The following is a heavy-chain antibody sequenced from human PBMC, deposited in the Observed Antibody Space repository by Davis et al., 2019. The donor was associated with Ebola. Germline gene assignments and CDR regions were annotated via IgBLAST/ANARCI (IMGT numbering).Heavy chain of an antibody. CDR2: ISDSGNT. V-gene: IGHV4-34*01. Sequence: SETLSLTCAVYGGSFNDHYWTWIRQPPGKGLEWIGEISDSGNTNGNPSLKSRVTMSVDTSKNQFSLKLNSVTAADMAIYYCARRSRYGNGWFLDSWGQGTVVTVSS. CDR1: GGSFNDHY. CDR3: ARRSRYGNGWFLDS. J-gene: IGHJ4*02. D-gene: IGHD6-13*01.